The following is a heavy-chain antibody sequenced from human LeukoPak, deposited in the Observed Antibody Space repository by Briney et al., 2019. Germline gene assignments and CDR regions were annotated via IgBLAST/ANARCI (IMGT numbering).Heavy chain of an antibody. CDR2: ISSSGSTI. D-gene: IGHD3-10*01. CDR3: AKEIFPYYYGSGSSRAFDI. V-gene: IGHV3-11*01. Sequence: GGSLRLSCAASGFTFSDYYMSWIRQAPGKGLEWVSYISSSGSTIYYADSVKGRFTISRDNAKNSLYLQMNSLRAEDTAVYYCAKEIFPYYYGSGSSRAFDIWGQGTMVTVSS. J-gene: IGHJ3*02. CDR1: GFTFSDYY.